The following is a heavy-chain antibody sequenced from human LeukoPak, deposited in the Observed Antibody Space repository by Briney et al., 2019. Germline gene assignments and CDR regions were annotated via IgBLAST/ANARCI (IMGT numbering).Heavy chain of an antibody. V-gene: IGHV3-23*01. CDR2: LTYSGGST. Sequence: GGSLRLSCAASGFTFSSYGMTWVRQAPGMGLEWVSALTYSGGSTYYAASVKGRFTISRDNSKNTLYLQMNSLRAEDTAVYYCARAGEIDYWGQGTLVTVSS. D-gene: IGHD7-27*01. CDR1: GFTFSSYG. CDR3: ARAGEIDY. J-gene: IGHJ4*02.